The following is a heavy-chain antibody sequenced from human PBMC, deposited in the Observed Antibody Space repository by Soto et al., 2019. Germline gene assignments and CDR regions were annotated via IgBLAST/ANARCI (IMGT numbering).Heavy chain of an antibody. J-gene: IGHJ5*02. CDR2: IYFTGNT. V-gene: IGHV4-39*01. CDR1: GGSITSSSHF. CDR3: AGQTFTIAAASYGRSNWFDP. D-gene: IGHD6-25*01. Sequence: TLSLTCTVSGGSITSSSHFWGWVRQPPGKGLEWIGTIYFTGNTYYTPSLKSRLTMSIDTSKNEFSLRLNSVTAADTAVYYCAGQTFTIAAASYGRSNWFDPWGPGTLVTVSS.